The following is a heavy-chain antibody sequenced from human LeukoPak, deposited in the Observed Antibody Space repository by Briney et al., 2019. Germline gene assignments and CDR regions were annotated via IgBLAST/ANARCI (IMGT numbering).Heavy chain of an antibody. J-gene: IGHJ4*02. CDR3: ARSDRSSWTY. Sequence: GASVKVSCKASGYTFSNFAIHWVRQAPGQRFEWMGWISVGSGNTKYSQNLQGRVTISTDTSATTAYMELRSLRSEDTGIYYCARSDRSSWTYWGQGTLVTVS. CDR2: ISVGSGNT. CDR1: GYTFSNFA. D-gene: IGHD6-13*01. V-gene: IGHV1-3*01.